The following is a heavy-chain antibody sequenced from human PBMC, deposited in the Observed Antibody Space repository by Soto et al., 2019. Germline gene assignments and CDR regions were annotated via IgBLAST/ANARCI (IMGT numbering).Heavy chain of an antibody. CDR2: IIPIFGTA. Sequence: QVQLVQSGAEVKKPGSSVKVSCKASGGTFSSYAISWVRQAPGQGLEWMGGIIPIFGTANYAQKFQGRVTITAAESTSTAYMELSSLRSXXXXXXXXXXXXXMDVXGQGXTVTVSS. CDR3: XXXXXMDV. J-gene: IGHJ6*02. V-gene: IGHV1-69*12. CDR1: GGTFSSYA.